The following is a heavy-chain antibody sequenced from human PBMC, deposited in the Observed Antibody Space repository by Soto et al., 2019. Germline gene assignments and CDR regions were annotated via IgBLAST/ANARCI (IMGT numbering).Heavy chain of an antibody. CDR2: ISGSGGST. V-gene: IGHV3-23*01. CDR3: AKGKYYGSGSYFTFDY. D-gene: IGHD3-10*01. Sequence: GGSLRLSCAASGFTFSSYAMNWVRQAPGKGLEWVSGISGSGGSTYYADSVKGRFTISRDNSKDTLYLQMSSLRGEDTAVYYCAKGKYYGSGSYFTFDYWGQGTLVTVSS. J-gene: IGHJ4*02. CDR1: GFTFSSYA.